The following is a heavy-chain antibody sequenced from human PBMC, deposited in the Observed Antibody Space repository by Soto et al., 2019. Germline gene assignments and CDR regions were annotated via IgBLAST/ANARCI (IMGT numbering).Heavy chain of an antibody. Sequence: TSETLSLTCSVSGESISSGGYYWSWIRHLPGKGLEWIGYIYDTESAYYNPSLKSRVSISMDTSENHFAMRLTSVTAADSAVYYCARASSSSSAADYWGQGRQVTVSS. CDR3: ARASSSSSAADY. D-gene: IGHD6-6*01. V-gene: IGHV4-31*03. J-gene: IGHJ4*02. CDR1: GESISSGGYY. CDR2: IYDTESA.